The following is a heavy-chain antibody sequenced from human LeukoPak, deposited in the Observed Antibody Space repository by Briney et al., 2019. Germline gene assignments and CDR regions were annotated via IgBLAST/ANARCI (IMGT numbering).Heavy chain of an antibody. CDR1: GGTFSSYA. Sequence: SVKVSCKASGGTFSSYAISWVRQAPGQGLEWMGGIIPIFGTANYAQKFQGRVTITADESTSTAYMELSSLRSEDTAVYYCARDPGYCSGGSCSLYFDYWGQGTLVTVSS. CDR2: IIPIFGTA. V-gene: IGHV1-69*13. D-gene: IGHD2-15*01. CDR3: ARDPGYCSGGSCSLYFDY. J-gene: IGHJ4*02.